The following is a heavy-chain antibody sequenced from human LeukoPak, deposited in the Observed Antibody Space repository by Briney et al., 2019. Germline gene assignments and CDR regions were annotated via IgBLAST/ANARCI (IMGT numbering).Heavy chain of an antibody. Sequence: GGSLRLSCAASGFTFSSYSMNWVRQAPGKGLEWVSYISSSSSTIYYADSVKGRFTISRDNAKNSLYLQVNSLRAEDTAVYYCARLRHHFYYMDVWGKGTTVTISS. J-gene: IGHJ6*03. CDR1: GFTFSSYS. CDR2: ISSSSSTI. V-gene: IGHV3-48*01. CDR3: ARLRHHFYYMDV.